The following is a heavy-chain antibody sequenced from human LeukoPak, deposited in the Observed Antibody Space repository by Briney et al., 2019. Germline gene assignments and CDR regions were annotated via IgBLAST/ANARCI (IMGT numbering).Heavy chain of an antibody. Sequence: SETLSLTCTVSGYSISSGYYWGWIRQPPGKGLEWIGSIYHSGRTFYNPSLKSRVTISVDTSKNQFSLKLTSVAAADTAVYYCAKAGFRVAFGAVIVQQRHYFDYWGQGTLVTVSS. CDR1: GYSISSGYY. D-gene: IGHD3-16*02. CDR3: AKAGFRVAFGAVIVQQRHYFDY. J-gene: IGHJ4*02. V-gene: IGHV4-38-2*02. CDR2: IYHSGRT.